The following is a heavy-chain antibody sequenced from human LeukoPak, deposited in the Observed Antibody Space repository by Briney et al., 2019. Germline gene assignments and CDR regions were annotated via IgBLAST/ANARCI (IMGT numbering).Heavy chain of an antibody. D-gene: IGHD5-24*01. CDR3: ARDMATIANWFDP. J-gene: IGHJ5*02. V-gene: IGHV3-30*04. CDR2: ISYDGSNK. CDR1: GFTFSSYA. Sequence: GGSLRLSCAASGFTFSSYAMHWVRQAPGKGLEWVAVISYDGSNKYYADSVKGRFTISRDNSKNTLYLQMNSLRAEDTAVYYCARDMATIANWFDPWGQGTLVTVSS.